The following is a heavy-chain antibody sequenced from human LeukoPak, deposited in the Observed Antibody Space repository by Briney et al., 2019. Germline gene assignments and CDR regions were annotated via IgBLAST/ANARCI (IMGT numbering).Heavy chain of an antibody. Sequence: GGSLRLSCAASGFTFSTHAMHWVRQAPAKGLEWVAMIWFDGKNTHYVDSVKGRFTISRDNSKNTVDLRMNSLRAEDTAVYYCTRDPPSSGWSFDYWGQGTLVTVSS. CDR3: TRDPPSSGWSFDY. D-gene: IGHD6-19*01. J-gene: IGHJ4*02. V-gene: IGHV3-33*01. CDR2: IWFDGKNT. CDR1: GFTFSTHA.